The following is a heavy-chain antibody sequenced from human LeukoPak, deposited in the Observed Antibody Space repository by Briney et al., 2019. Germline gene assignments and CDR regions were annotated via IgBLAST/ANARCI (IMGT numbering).Heavy chain of an antibody. J-gene: IGHJ2*01. CDR1: GGSISSSNW. Sequence: SETLSLTCAVSGGSISSSNWWSWVRQPPGKGLEWIGYIYYSGSTNYNPSLKSRVTISVDTSKNQLSLKLGSVTAADTAVYYCARLLTTVTTRYFDLWGRGALVTVSS. CDR3: ARLLTTVTTRYFDL. CDR2: IYYSGST. V-gene: IGHV4-4*02. D-gene: IGHD4-17*01.